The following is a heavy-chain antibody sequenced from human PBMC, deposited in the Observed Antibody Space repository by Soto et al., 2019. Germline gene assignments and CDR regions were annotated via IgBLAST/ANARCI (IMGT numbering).Heavy chain of an antibody. J-gene: IGHJ6*02. D-gene: IGHD3-3*01. CDR1: GYTFTSYG. V-gene: IGHV1-18*01. Sequence: ASVKVSCKASGYTFTSYGISWVRQAPGQGLEWMGWISAYNGNTNYAQKLQGRVTMTTDTSTSTAYMELRSLRSDDTAVYYCAREGRIKIFGETLGHYYGMDACGQGPTVTVYS. CDR2: ISAYNGNT. CDR3: AREGRIKIFGETLGHYYGMDA.